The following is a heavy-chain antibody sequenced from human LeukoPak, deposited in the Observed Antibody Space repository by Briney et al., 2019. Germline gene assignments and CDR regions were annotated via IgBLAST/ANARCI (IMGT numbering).Heavy chain of an antibody. Sequence: SVKVSCKASGGTFSSYAISWVRQAPGQGLEWMGGIIPIFCTANYAQKFQGRVTITADESTSTAYMELSSLRSEDTAVYCCARERVSWFDTWGQGTLVTVSS. CDR3: ARERVSWFDT. CDR2: IIPIFCTA. CDR1: GGTFSSYA. D-gene: IGHD3-22*01. V-gene: IGHV1-69*01. J-gene: IGHJ5*02.